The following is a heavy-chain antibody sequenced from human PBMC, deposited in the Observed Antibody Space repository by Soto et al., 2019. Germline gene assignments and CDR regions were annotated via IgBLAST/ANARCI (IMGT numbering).Heavy chain of an antibody. CDR2: IYYSGST. CDR1: GGSISSGGYY. CDR3: ARDREEIGSSLGWFDP. D-gene: IGHD3-16*01. J-gene: IGHJ5*02. V-gene: IGHV4-31*03. Sequence: PSETLSLTCTVSGGSISSGGYYWSWIRQHPGKGLEWIGYIYYSGSTYYNPSLKSRVTISVDTSKNQFSLKLSSMNATDTAVYYCARDREEIGSSLGWFDPWGQGTLVTVSS.